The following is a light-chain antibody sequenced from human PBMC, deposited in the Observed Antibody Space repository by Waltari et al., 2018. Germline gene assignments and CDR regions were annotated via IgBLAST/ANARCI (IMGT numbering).Light chain of an antibody. Sequence: DIQMTQSPSSLSASVGDRVTITCRASQTISSYLNWYQQKPGKAPKFLIYAASSLRSGVPSRFSGGRSGTEFTLTISSLQPEDFATYYCQQTFSTQTTFGQGTRLELK. J-gene: IGKJ5*01. V-gene: IGKV1-39*01. CDR3: QQTFSTQTT. CDR2: AAS. CDR1: QTISSY.